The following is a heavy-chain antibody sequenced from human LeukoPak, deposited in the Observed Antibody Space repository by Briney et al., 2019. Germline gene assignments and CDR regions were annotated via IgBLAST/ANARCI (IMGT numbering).Heavy chain of an antibody. CDR2: ICDNI. CDR1: GFSFSNFA. V-gene: IGHV3-23*05. Sequence: GGSLRLSCVASGFSFSNFAMTWVRQAPGKGLEWVATICDNIHYADSVWGRLTISRDDSKKTVFLQMNSLRAEDTAVYYCARGCFGYWGQGTLVTVSS. J-gene: IGHJ4*02. CDR3: ARGCFGY. D-gene: IGHD3-10*01.